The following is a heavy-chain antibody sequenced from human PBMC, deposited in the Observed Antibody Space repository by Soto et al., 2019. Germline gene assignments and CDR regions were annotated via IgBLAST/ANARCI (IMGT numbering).Heavy chain of an antibody. Sequence: SVKVSCKASGFTFTSSAMQWVRQARGQRLEWIGWIVVGSGNTNYAQKFQERVTITRDMSTSTAYMELSSLRSEDTAVYYCAADKXXVAATGKPNWFDPWGQGTLVTASS. CDR2: IVVGSGNT. CDR3: AADKXXVAATGKPNWFDP. V-gene: IGHV1-58*02. CDR1: GFTFTSSA. D-gene: IGHD2-15*01. J-gene: IGHJ5*02.